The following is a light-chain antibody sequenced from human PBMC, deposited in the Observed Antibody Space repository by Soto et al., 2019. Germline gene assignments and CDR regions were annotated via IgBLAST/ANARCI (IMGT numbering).Light chain of an antibody. CDR1: SSNIGRGHD. CDR2: GNI. V-gene: IGLV1-40*01. Sequence: QSVLTQPPSVSGAPGQRVTISCTGSSSNIGRGHDVHWYQQLPGTAPKVLIYGNINRPSGVPDRFSGSKSGTSASLAITGLQAEDEADYYCQSYDSSLSGVVFGGGTKVTVL. CDR3: QSYDSSLSGVV. J-gene: IGLJ2*01.